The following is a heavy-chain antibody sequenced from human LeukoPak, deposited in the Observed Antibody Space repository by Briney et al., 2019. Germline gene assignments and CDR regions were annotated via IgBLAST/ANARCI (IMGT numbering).Heavy chain of an antibody. V-gene: IGHV1-18*01. CDR3: AAPGLIYCSSTSCSKPEELYYYYYGMDV. CDR2: ISAYNGNT. J-gene: IGHJ6*02. D-gene: IGHD2-2*01. Sequence: ASVKVSCKASGYTFTSYGISWVRQAPGQGLEWMGWISAYNGNTNYAQKLQGRVTMTTDTSTSTAYMELRSLRSDDTAVYYCAAPGLIYCSSTSCSKPEELYYYYYGMDVWGQGTTVTVSS. CDR1: GYTFTSYG.